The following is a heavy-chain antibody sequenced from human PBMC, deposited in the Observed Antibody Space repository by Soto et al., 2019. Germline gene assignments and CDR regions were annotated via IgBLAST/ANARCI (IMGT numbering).Heavy chain of an antibody. J-gene: IGHJ5*02. V-gene: IGHV1-69*13. Sequence: SVKVSCKASGGAFSSYAISWVRQAPEQGLEWMGGIIPIFGTANYAQKFQGRVTITADESTSTAYMELSSLRSEDTAVYYCARDSTAYCGGDCYRSGWFDPWGQGTLVTVSS. CDR1: GGAFSSYA. CDR3: ARDSTAYCGGDCYRSGWFDP. CDR2: IIPIFGTA. D-gene: IGHD2-21*02.